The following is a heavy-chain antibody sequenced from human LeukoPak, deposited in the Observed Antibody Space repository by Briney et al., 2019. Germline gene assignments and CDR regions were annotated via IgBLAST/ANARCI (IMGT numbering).Heavy chain of an antibody. V-gene: IGHV4-4*07. CDR1: LGSFKNYY. J-gene: IGHJ4*02. CDR2: IYQSGTT. CDR3: ARVFGGNSLDH. Sequence: SETLSLTCTVSLGSFKNYYWSWIRQPAGKGVEWIGRIYQSGTTYYSPSLKSRVTMSIDTSKNQFSLHLSPVTAADTGTYYCARVFGGNSLDHWGQGTLVIVSS. D-gene: IGHD4-23*01.